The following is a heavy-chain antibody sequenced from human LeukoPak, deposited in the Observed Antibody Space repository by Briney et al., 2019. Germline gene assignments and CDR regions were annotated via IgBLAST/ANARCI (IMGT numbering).Heavy chain of an antibody. CDR3: ARGWNDYVWGSYRPSFDY. CDR2: INHSGST. V-gene: IGHV4-34*01. CDR1: GGSFSGYY. J-gene: IGHJ4*02. Sequence: PSETLSLTCAVYGGSFSGYYWSWIRQPPGKGLEWIGEINHSGSTNYNPSLKSRVTISVDTSKNQFSLKLSSVTAADTAVYYCARGWNDYVWGSYRPSFDYWGQGTLVTVSS. D-gene: IGHD3-16*02.